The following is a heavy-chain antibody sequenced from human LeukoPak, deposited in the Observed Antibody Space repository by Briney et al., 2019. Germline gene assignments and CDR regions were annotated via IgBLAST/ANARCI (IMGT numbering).Heavy chain of an antibody. CDR2: IYITGST. J-gene: IGHJ4*02. V-gene: IGHV4-4*07. CDR3: ARGRGYYQDY. D-gene: IGHD3-22*01. Sequence: SETLSLTCTVSSGSFSSYYWNWVRQPAGKGLEWIGRIYITGSTNYNPSLKSRVTMSVDTSKNQFSLKLSSVTAADTAVYYCARGRGYYQDYWGQGTLVTVSS. CDR1: SGSFSSYY.